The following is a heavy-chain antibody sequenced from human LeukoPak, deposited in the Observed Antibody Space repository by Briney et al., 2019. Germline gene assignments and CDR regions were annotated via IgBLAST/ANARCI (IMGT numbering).Heavy chain of an antibody. D-gene: IGHD1-7*01. CDR2: ISGDGGST. Sequence: GGSLRLSCAASGFTFDDYAMHWVRQAPGHGLEWVSLISGDGGSTYYADSVKGRFTISRDNSKNSLYLQMNSLRTEDTALYYCAKAAGYNWNYAGDYWGQGTLVTVSS. CDR1: GFTFDDYA. CDR3: AKAAGYNWNYAGDY. J-gene: IGHJ4*02. V-gene: IGHV3-43*02.